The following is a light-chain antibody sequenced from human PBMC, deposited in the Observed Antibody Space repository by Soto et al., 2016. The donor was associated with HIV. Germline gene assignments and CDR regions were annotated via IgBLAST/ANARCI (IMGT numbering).Light chain of an antibody. Sequence: EIVMTQSPLSLPVTPGEPASISCRSSQSLLHSNGDTYLDWYLQKPGQSPQLLIYLGSNRASGVPDRFSGSGSGTEFTLKISRVEADDVGVYYCMQALQTPRTFGQGTKVEIK. V-gene: IGKV2-28*01. J-gene: IGKJ1*01. CDR2: LGS. CDR1: QSLLHSNGDTY. CDR3: MQALQTPRT.